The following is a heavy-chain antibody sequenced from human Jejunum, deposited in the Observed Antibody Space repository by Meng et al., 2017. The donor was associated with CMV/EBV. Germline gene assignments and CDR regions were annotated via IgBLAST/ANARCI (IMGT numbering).Heavy chain of an antibody. J-gene: IGHJ4*02. CDR2: ISGSGDET. CDR3: AKGRYGSCYSSIAY. V-gene: IGHV3-23*04. D-gene: IGHD2-15*01. Sequence: QLVEAGGGPVQPGGSLGLSCLAFGFNFSSYAMSWVRHAPGKGLEWVSVISGSGDETYYADSVKGRFTISRDTSKNTLYLEMSGLRAEDTAVYYCAKGRYGSCYSSIAYWGQGTLVTVSS. CDR1: GFNFSSYA.